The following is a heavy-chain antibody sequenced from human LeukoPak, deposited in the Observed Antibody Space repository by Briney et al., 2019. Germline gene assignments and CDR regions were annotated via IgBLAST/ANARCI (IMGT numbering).Heavy chain of an antibody. CDR1: GFTFSSYS. V-gene: IGHV3-48*01. CDR2: ISSSSSTI. D-gene: IGHD3-3*01. J-gene: IGHJ4*02. Sequence: GGSLRLSCAASGFTFSSYSMNWVRQAPGKGVEWVSYISSSSSTIYYADSVKGRFTISRDNAKNSLYLQMNSLRAEDTAVYYCARDQGQDYDFWSGYYNRCLLDYWGQGTLVTVSS. CDR3: ARDQGQDYDFWSGYYNRCLLDY.